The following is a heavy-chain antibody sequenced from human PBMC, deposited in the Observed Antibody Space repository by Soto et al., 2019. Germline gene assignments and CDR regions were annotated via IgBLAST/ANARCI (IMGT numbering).Heavy chain of an antibody. CDR1: GFTFSNYG. V-gene: IGHV3-30*18. J-gene: IGHJ6*02. Sequence: TLRLSCAASGFTFSNYGMHWVRQAPGKGLEWVALISYDGGYKYYADSVKGRFTISRDNPKNTLYLQMNSLRAEDTAVYHCSKVLGSCSSNRCSRDPYYYYGMDVWGQGTTVTVYS. D-gene: IGHD2-2*01. CDR3: SKVLGSCSSNRCSRDPYYYYGMDV. CDR2: ISYDGGYK.